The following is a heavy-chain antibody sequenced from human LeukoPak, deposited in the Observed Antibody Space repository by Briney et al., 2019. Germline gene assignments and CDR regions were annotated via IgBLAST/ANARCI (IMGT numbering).Heavy chain of an antibody. CDR1: GFTFSSYW. D-gene: IGHD2-21*01. CDR3: ARLAYCGGDCFSGLNPFDY. CDR2: VKQDGSEK. Sequence: GGSLRLSCAASGFTFSSYWMSWVRQAPGQGLEWVANVKQDGSEKYYVDSVKVRFTISRDNAKNSLYLQMNSLRAEDTAVYYCARLAYCGGDCFSGLNPFDYWGQGALVTVSS. V-gene: IGHV3-7*01. J-gene: IGHJ4*02.